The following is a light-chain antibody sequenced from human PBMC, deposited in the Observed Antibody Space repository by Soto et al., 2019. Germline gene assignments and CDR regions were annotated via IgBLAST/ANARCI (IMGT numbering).Light chain of an antibody. V-gene: IGKV3-20*01. Sequence: EIVWTQSPGTLYLSPGESATLSCRASQSVSRSYIAWYHQKPGQAPRLLIYGASSRATGIPDRFSGSGSGTDFTLTISRLEPEDFAVYYCHQYDVSPRTFGQGTKVAIK. CDR3: HQYDVSPRT. J-gene: IGKJ1*01. CDR2: GAS. CDR1: QSVSRSY.